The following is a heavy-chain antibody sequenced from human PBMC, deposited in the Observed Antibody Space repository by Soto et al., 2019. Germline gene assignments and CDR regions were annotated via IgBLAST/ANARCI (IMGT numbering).Heavy chain of an antibody. CDR3: ARRNRYYDILTGYYAYYFDY. CDR2: IYYSGST. Sequence: SETLSLTCTVSGGSISNYYWSWIRQPPGKGLEWIGYIYYSGSTNYNPSLKSRVTISVDTSKNQFSLKLSSVTAADTAVYYCARRNRYYDILTGYYAYYFDYWGQGTLVTVSS. V-gene: IGHV4-59*01. CDR1: GGSISNYY. D-gene: IGHD3-9*01. J-gene: IGHJ4*02.